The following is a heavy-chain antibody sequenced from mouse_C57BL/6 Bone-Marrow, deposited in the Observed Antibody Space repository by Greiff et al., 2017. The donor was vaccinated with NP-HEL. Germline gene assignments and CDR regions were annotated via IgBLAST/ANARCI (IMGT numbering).Heavy chain of an antibody. J-gene: IGHJ1*03. V-gene: IGHV5-6*01. CDR2: ISSGGSYT. Sequence: EVHLVESGGDLVKPGGSLKLSCAASGFTFSSYGMSWVRQTPDKRLEWVATISSGGSYTYYPDSVKGRFTISRDNAKNTLYLQMSSLKSEDTAMYYCARVYWYFDVWGTGTTVTVSS. CDR3: ARVYWYFDV. CDR1: GFTFSSYG.